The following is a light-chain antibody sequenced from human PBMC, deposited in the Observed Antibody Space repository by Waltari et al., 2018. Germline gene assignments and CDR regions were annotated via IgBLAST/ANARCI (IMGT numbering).Light chain of an antibody. Sequence: SSELTQDSAVSVASGQPGRVTGQGDSLSADDVSWYQQKPGQAPVLVIYGRDKRPSGIPDRFSGSSSGDTASLTITGAQAADEADYYCNSRDYSSNYVFGTGTQVTVL. CDR3: NSRDYSSNYV. CDR2: GRD. J-gene: IGLJ1*01. CDR1: SLSADD. V-gene: IGLV3-19*01.